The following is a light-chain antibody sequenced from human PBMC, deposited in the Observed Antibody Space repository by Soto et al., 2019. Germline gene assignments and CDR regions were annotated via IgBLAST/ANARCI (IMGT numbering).Light chain of an antibody. CDR3: RQYGSSART. CDR2: GTS. V-gene: IGKV3-20*01. J-gene: IGKJ1*01. Sequence: EIVLTQSPGTLSLSPGERATLSCRASKSFSSSYLAWYQQKPGQAPRLVIHGTSSRATGIPDRFSGSGSGTDFTLTISRLEPEDFAVYYCRQYGSSARTFGQGTKVDIK. CDR1: KSFSSSY.